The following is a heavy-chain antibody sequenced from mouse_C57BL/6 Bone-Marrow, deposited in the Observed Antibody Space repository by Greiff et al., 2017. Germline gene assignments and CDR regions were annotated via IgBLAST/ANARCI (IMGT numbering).Heavy chain of an antibody. CDR1: GFTFTDYY. CDR2: IRNKANGYTT. D-gene: IGHD2-1*01. V-gene: IGHV7-3*01. Sequence: EVNVVESGGGLVQPGGSLSLSCAASGFTFTDYYMSWVRQPPGKALEWLGFIRNKANGYTTEYSASVKGRFTISRDNSQSILYLQMNALRAEDSATYYSARTMGNYVGAMDDWGQGTSVTVSS. CDR3: ARTMGNYVGAMDD. J-gene: IGHJ4*01.